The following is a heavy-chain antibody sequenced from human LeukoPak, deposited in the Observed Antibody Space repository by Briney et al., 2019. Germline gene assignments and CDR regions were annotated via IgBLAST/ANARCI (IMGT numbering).Heavy chain of an antibody. CDR3: ARDPWTNSDYDGFDY. CDR2: INHSGST. Sequence: SETLSLTCAVYGGSFSGYYWSWIRQPPGKGLEWIGEINHSGSTNYNPSLKSRVTISVDTSKNQFSLKLSSVTAEDTAVYYCARDPWTNSDYDGFDYWGQGTLVTVSS. V-gene: IGHV4-34*01. D-gene: IGHD5-12*01. CDR1: GGSFSGYY. J-gene: IGHJ4*02.